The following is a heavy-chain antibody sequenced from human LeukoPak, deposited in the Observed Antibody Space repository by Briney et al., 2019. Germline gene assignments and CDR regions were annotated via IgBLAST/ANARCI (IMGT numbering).Heavy chain of an antibody. CDR2: ISNDGGNK. CDR3: AKDWEMATITGVDY. D-gene: IGHD5-24*01. V-gene: IGHV3-30*18. CDR1: GFTFSSYG. Sequence: GGSLRLSCAASGFTFSSYGMHWVRQAPGKGLEWVAVISNDGGNKNYADSAKGRFTISRDNSKNTLYLQMNNLRAEDTAVYYCAKDWEMATITGVDYWGQGTLVTVSS. J-gene: IGHJ4*02.